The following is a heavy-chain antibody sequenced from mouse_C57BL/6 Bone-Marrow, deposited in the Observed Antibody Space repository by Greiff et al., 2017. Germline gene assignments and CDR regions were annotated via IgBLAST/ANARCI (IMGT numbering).Heavy chain of an antibody. J-gene: IGHJ2*01. CDR3: ARLIYDGYYDYFDY. CDR2: ISSGGSYP. CDR1: GFTFSSYG. Sequence: EVKLMESGGDLVKPGGSLKLSCAASGFTFSSYGMSWVRQTPDKRLEWVATISSGGSYPYYPDSVKGRFTISRDNAKNTLYLQMSSLKSEDTAMYYCARLIYDGYYDYFDYWGQGTTLTVSS. V-gene: IGHV5-6*01. D-gene: IGHD2-3*01.